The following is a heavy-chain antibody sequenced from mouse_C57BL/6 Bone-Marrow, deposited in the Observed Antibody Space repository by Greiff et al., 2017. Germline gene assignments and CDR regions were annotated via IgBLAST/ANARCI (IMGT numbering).Heavy chain of an antibody. Sequence: VQLQESGPELVKPGASVKISCKASGYAFSSSWMNWVKQRPGKGLEWIGRIYPGDGDTNSNGKLKGKATLTADKSSSTAYMQLSSLTSEDSAVYFCAREWDYDGLDYWGQGTTLTVSS. D-gene: IGHD2-4*01. V-gene: IGHV1-82*01. J-gene: IGHJ2*01. CDR1: GYAFSSSW. CDR3: AREWDYDGLDY. CDR2: IYPGDGDT.